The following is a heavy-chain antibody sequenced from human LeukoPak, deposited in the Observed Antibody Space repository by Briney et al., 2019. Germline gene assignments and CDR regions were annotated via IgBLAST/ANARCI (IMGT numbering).Heavy chain of an antibody. J-gene: IGHJ3*02. CDR3: ATDYYDSSGYDAFDI. CDR2: ISSSSSYI. V-gene: IGHV3-21*01. D-gene: IGHD3-22*01. Sequence: GGSLRLSFAASGFTFSSYNMNWVRQAPGKGLEWVSSISSSSSYIYYADSVKGRFTISRDNAKNSLYLQMNSLRAEDTAVYYCATDYYDSSGYDAFDIWGQGTMVTVSS. CDR1: GFTFSSYN.